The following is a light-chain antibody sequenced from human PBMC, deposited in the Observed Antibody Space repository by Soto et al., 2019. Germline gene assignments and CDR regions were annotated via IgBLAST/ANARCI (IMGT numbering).Light chain of an antibody. V-gene: IGLV1-47*01. CDR2: RNN. Sequence: QSVLTQPPSASGTPGQRVNISCSGSSSNIGSNYVYWYRQFPGTAPKLLIQRNNQRPSGVPARFSGSKSGTSASLAISGIRSEDEADYYCGGWDDSLSGQVFGGGTKLTVL. CDR1: SSNIGSNY. J-gene: IGLJ2*01. CDR3: GGWDDSLSGQV.